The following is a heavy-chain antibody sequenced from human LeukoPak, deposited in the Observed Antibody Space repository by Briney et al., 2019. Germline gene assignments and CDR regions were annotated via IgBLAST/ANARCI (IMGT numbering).Heavy chain of an antibody. D-gene: IGHD2-2*01. J-gene: IGHJ6*02. CDR2: IWYDGSNK. CDR1: GFTFSSYG. V-gene: IGHV3-33*01. CDR3: ARDGKVVPAVLYYYYYGMDV. Sequence: GGSLRLSCAASGFTFSSYGMHWVRQAPGKGLEWVGVIWYDGSNKYYANSVKGRFTISRDNSKNTLYLQMNSLRAEDTAVYYCARDGKVVPAVLYYYYYGMDVWGQGTTVTVSS.